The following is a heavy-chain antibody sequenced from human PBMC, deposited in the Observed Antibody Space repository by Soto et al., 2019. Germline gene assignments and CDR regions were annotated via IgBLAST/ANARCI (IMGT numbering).Heavy chain of an antibody. D-gene: IGHD6-19*01. CDR2: ISSSSSTI. Sequence: EVQLVESGGGLVQPGGSLRLSCAASGFTFSSYSMNWVRQAPGKGLEWVSYISSSSSTIYYADSVKGRFTISRDNAKKSLYLQMNSLRDEDTAVYYCARDRIQWMVNYYYGMDVWGQGTTVTVSS. CDR3: ARDRIQWMVNYYYGMDV. CDR1: GFTFSSYS. J-gene: IGHJ6*02. V-gene: IGHV3-48*02.